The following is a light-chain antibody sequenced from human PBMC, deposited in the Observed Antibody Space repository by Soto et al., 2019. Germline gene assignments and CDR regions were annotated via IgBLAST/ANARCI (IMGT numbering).Light chain of an antibody. J-gene: IGKJ5*01. CDR1: HSVRSSY. CDR3: KQYGGSQIT. Sequence: DIVLTQSPGTLSLSPGERATLSCRASHSVRSSYLAWYQQRPGQAPRLLISDASNRATGIPDRFSGSGSGTELTLTISRLEPEDFALYYCKQYGGSQITFGNGTRLEIX. V-gene: IGKV3-20*01. CDR2: DAS.